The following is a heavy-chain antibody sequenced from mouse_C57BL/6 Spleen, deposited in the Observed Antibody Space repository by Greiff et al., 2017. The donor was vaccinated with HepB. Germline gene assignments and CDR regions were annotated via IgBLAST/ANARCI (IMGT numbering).Heavy chain of an antibody. CDR3: ARPGSSPAWFAY. D-gene: IGHD1-1*01. CDR1: GYTFTSYW. J-gene: IGHJ3*01. V-gene: IGHV1-64*01. CDR2: IHPNSGST. Sequence: QVQLQQPGAELVKPGASVKLSCKASGYTFTSYWMHWVKQRPGQGLEWIGMIHPNSGSTNYNEKFKSKATLTVDKSSSTAYMQLSSLTSEDSAVYYCARPGSSPAWFAYWGQGTLVTVSA.